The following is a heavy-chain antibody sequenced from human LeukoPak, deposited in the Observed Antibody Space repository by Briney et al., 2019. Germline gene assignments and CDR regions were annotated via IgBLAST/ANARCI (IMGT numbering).Heavy chain of an antibody. J-gene: IGHJ4*02. V-gene: IGHV4-39*02. CDR1: GGSISSSSYY. Sequence: SETLSLTCTVSGGSISSSSYYWGWIRQPPGKGLEWIGSIYYSGSTYYNPSLKSRVTISVDTSKNQFSLKLSSVTAADTAVYYCARDSPYDSSGYYYHYWGQGTLVTVSS. D-gene: IGHD3-22*01. CDR2: IYYSGST. CDR3: ARDSPYDSSGYYYHY.